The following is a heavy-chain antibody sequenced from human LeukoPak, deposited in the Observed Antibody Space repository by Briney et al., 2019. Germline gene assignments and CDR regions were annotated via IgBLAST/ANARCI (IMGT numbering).Heavy chain of an antibody. CDR3: ARDVPTAAPFDY. J-gene: IGHJ4*02. D-gene: IGHD2-2*01. CDR2: INPSGGST. CDR1: GYRFTSYD. Sequence: ASVKVSCKASGYRFTSYDMHWVRQAPGQGLEWMGIINPSGGSTSYAQRFQGRVAMTRDTSTTTVYMEVNSLTSEDTAVYFCARDVPTAAPFDYWGQGTLVTVSS. V-gene: IGHV1-46*01.